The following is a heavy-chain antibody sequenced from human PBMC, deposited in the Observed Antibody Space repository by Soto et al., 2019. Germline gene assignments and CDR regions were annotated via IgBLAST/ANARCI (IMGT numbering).Heavy chain of an antibody. V-gene: IGHV1-69*13. D-gene: IGHD2-15*01. CDR1: GGTFSSYA. CDR3: ESLLLGYGMGGSCPFFAF. J-gene: IGHJ4*02. Sequence: SVKVSCKASGGTFSSYAISWVRQAPGQGLEWMGGIIPIFGTANYAQKFQGRVTITADESTSTAYMELSSLRSEDTAVYYCESLLLGYGMGGSCPFFAFWGKGTLDPV. CDR2: IIPIFGTA.